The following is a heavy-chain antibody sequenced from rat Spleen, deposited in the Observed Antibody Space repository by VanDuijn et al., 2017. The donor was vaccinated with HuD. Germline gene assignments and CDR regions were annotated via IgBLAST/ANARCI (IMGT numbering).Heavy chain of an antibody. Sequence: EVQLVESGGGLVQPGRSKKLSCAASGFTFSDFDMAWVRQAPTKGLEWVASISTGGDDTYYRDSVKGRFTISRDDEESTLYLQMDSLRSEDTATYYCARTGEPSYGYTYVEYFDYWGQGVMVTVSS. CDR3: ARTGEPSYGYTYVEYFDY. CDR1: GFTFSDFD. J-gene: IGHJ2*01. CDR2: ISTGGDDT. V-gene: IGHV5-25*01. D-gene: IGHD1-6*01.